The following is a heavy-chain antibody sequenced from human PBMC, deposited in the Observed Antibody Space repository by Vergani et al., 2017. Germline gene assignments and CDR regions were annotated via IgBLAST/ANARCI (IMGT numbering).Heavy chain of an antibody. CDR1: GFTFSSYA. CDR2: ISYDGSNK. D-gene: IGHD1-14*01. CDR3: AKVPAVYGDYYYGMDV. J-gene: IGHJ6*02. Sequence: QVQLVESGGGVVQPGRSLRLSCAASGFTFSSYAMHWVRQAPGKGLEWVAVISYDGSNKYYADSVKGRFTISRDNSKNTLYLQMNSLRAEDTALYYCAKVPAVYGDYYYGMDVWGQGTTVTVSS. V-gene: IGHV3-30-3*01.